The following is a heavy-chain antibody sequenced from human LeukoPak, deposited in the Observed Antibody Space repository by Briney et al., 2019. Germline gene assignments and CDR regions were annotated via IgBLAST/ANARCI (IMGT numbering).Heavy chain of an antibody. CDR1: GYTFTSYG. J-gene: IGHJ6*02. CDR2: ISAYNGNT. CDR3: ARYYGSGTSTPYYYGMDV. Sequence: AASLKVSCKASGYTFTSYGISWVRQAPGQGLERMGWISAYNGNTNYAQKLQGRVTMTTDTSTSTAYMELRSLRSGDTAVYYCARYYGSGTSTPYYYGMDVWGQGTTVTVSS. D-gene: IGHD3-10*01. V-gene: IGHV1-18*01.